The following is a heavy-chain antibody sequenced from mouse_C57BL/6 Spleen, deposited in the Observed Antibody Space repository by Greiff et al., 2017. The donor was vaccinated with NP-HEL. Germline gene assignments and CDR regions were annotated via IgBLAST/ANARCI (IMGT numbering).Heavy chain of an antibody. V-gene: IGHV5-6*01. Sequence: EVKLMESGGDLVKPGGSLKLSCAASGFTFSSYGMSWVRQTPDKRLEWVATISSGGSYTYYPDSVKGRFTISRDNAKNTLYLQMSSLKSEDTAMYYCARRIYYDYLYAMDYWGQGTSVTVSS. CDR2: ISSGGSYT. J-gene: IGHJ4*01. CDR3: ARRIYYDYLYAMDY. CDR1: GFTFSSYG. D-gene: IGHD2-4*01.